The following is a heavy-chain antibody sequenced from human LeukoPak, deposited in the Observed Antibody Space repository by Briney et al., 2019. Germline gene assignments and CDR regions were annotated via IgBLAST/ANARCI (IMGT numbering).Heavy chain of an antibody. J-gene: IGHJ4*02. Sequence: GASVKVSCKASGGTFSSYAISWVRQAPGQGLEWMGGIIPIFGTANYAQKFQGRVTITADESTSTAYMELSSLRSEDTAVYYCARDLQAGSHFDYWGQGTLVTVSS. CDR2: IIPIFGTA. V-gene: IGHV1-69*13. CDR1: GGTFSSYA. D-gene: IGHD1-26*01. CDR3: ARDLQAGSHFDY.